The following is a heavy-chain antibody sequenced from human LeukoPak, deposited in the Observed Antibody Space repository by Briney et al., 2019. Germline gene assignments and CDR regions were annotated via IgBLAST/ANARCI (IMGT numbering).Heavy chain of an antibody. J-gene: IGHJ4*02. Sequence: GGSLRLSCAASGFTFSNYAMSWVRQAPGKGLEWVSGTSSSGGTTYYADSVKGRFTISRDKSKNTLCLQMNSLRAEDAAVYYCAKRAVAAVAGSRFDYWGQGALVTVSS. CDR1: GFTFSNYA. D-gene: IGHD6-19*01. CDR3: AKRAVAAVAGSRFDY. V-gene: IGHV3-23*01. CDR2: TSSSGGTT.